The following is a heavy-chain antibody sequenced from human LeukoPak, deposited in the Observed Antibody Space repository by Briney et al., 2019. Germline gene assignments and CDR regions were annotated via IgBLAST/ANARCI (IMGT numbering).Heavy chain of an antibody. Sequence: PSQTLSLTCTVSGGSISSYYWSWIRQPPGKGLEWIGYIYYSGSTNYNPSLKSRVTISVDTSKNRFSLKLSSVTAADTAVYYCARDSVVVAATRTYYYYYGMDVWGQGTTVTVSS. CDR3: ARDSVVVAATRTYYYYYGMDV. CDR1: GGSISSYY. J-gene: IGHJ6*02. V-gene: IGHV4-59*01. CDR2: IYYSGST. D-gene: IGHD2-15*01.